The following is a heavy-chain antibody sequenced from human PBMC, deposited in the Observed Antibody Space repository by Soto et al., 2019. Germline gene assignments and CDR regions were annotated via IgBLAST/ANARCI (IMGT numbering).Heavy chain of an antibody. CDR2: IYHSGST. J-gene: IGHJ4*02. CDR3: ASNYYGSGSYYTFDY. D-gene: IGHD3-10*01. V-gene: IGHV4-30-2*01. Sequence: QLQLQESGSGLVTPSQTLSLTCAVSGGSISSGGYSWSWIRQPPGKGLEWIGYIYHSGSTYYNPSLKSRVTISVDRAKNQFSLKLSSVPAADTAVYYCASNYYGSGSYYTFDYWGQGTLVTVSS. CDR1: GGSISSGGYS.